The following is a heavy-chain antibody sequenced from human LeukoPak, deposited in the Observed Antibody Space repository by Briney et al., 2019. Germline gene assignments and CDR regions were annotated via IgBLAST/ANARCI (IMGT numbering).Heavy chain of an antibody. CDR1: GGTFSSYA. Sequence: SVKVSCKASGGTFSSYAISWVRQAPGQGLEWMGGTIPIFGTANYAQKFQGRVTITADEFTSTAYMELSSLRSEDTAVYYCARGSITMVRGVMAWFDPWGQGTLVTVSS. D-gene: IGHD3-10*01. CDR2: TIPIFGTA. CDR3: ARGSITMVRGVMAWFDP. J-gene: IGHJ5*02. V-gene: IGHV1-69*13.